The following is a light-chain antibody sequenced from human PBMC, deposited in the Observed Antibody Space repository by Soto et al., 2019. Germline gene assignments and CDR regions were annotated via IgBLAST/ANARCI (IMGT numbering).Light chain of an antibody. CDR2: GAS. J-gene: IGKJ1*01. Sequence: EIVLTHSPGTLSLSPGERATLSCRASQSVSSSYLAWYQQKPGQAPRLLIYGASTRATGIPARFSGSGSGTEFTLTISSLQSEDFAVYYCQQYNDWPPWTFGQGTKV. CDR1: QSVSSSY. CDR3: QQYNDWPPWT. V-gene: IGKV3-15*01.